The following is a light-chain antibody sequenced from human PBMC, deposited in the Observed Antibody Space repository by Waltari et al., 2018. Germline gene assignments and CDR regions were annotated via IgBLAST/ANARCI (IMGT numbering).Light chain of an antibody. CDR2: DAA. J-gene: IGKJ1*01. Sequence: DIVLTQSPGTLSLSLGERATLSCRASRSVRRALAWYQQKPGQAPRLLIYDAANRATGIPDRFSGSASGTDFSLTISRLEPEDFAVYYCQHYLRLPVAFGQGTKVEIK. V-gene: IGKV3-20*01. CDR3: QHYLRLPVA. CDR1: RSVRRA.